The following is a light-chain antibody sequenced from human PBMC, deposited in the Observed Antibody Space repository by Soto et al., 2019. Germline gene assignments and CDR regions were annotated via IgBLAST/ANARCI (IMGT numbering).Light chain of an antibody. CDR3: QQYAYSPLT. Sequence: EIFLTQSPFTLCLSPVGIATLSCRGSQGVGKNYLAWFQHKPGQAPRLLIWDASSRATGIPDRFSGSGSGTDFTLTVSRLEPEDFAVYYCQQYAYSPLTFGGGTKVDI. J-gene: IGKJ4*01. CDR2: DAS. CDR1: QGVGKNY. V-gene: IGKV3-20*01.